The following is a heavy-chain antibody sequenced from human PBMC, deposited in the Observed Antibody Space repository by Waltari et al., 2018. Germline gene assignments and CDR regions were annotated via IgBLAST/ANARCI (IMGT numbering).Heavy chain of an antibody. J-gene: IGHJ6*04. Sequence: QVQLVQSGAEVKKPGASVTVSCKASGYTFTSYDINWVRTATAQGLEWMGWMNPNSGNTGYAQKFQGRVTITRNTSISTAYMELSSLRSEDTAVYYCARQLASLRMDVWGKGTTVTVSS. D-gene: IGHD3-10*01. CDR2: MNPNSGNT. CDR1: GYTFTSYD. V-gene: IGHV1-8*03. CDR3: ARQLASLRMDV.